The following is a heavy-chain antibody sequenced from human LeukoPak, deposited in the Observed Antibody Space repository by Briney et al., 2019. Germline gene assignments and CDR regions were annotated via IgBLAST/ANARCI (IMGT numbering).Heavy chain of an antibody. J-gene: IGHJ4*02. V-gene: IGHV4-61*02. CDR3: ARDMYGYSSRTYYFDY. CDR1: GGSISSGSYY. D-gene: IGHD6-13*01. CDR2: IYTSGST. Sequence: SETLSLTCTVSGGSISSGSYYWRWIRQPAGKGLEWIGRIYTSGSTNYNPSLKSRVTISVDTSKNQFSLKLSSVTAADTAVYYCARDMYGYSSRTYYFDYWGQGTLVTVSS.